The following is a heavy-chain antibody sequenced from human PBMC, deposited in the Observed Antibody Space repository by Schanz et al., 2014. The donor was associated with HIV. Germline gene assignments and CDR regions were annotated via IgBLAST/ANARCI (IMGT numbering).Heavy chain of an antibody. V-gene: IGHV3-30*03. CDR3: AAGLIRYFFDY. CDR2: ISYDGSNK. J-gene: IGHJ4*02. D-gene: IGHD2-21*01. CDR1: GFTFSSYA. Sequence: VQLLESGGGLVQPGGSLRLSCAASGFTFSSYAMSWVRQAPGKGLEWVAVISYDGSNKYYADSVKGRFTISRDNSKNTLYLQMNSLRAEDTAMYYCAAGLIRYFFDYWGQGTLVTVSS.